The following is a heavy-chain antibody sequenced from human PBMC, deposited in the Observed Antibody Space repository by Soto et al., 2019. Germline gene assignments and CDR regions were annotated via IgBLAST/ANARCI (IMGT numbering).Heavy chain of an antibody. V-gene: IGHV4-39*01. Sequence: QLQLQESGPGLVKPSETLSLTCTVSGGSISSSSYYWGWIRQPPGKGLEWIGSIYYSGSTYYNPSLKSRVTISVDTSKNQFSLKLSSVTAADTAVYYCARHGIAVGWFDPWGQGTLVTVSS. D-gene: IGHD6-19*01. J-gene: IGHJ5*02. CDR1: GGSISSSSYY. CDR3: ARHGIAVGWFDP. CDR2: IYYSGST.